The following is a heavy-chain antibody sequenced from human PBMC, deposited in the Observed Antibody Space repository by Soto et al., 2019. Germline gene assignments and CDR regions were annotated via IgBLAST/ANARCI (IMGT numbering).Heavy chain of an antibody. CDR1: GFTFSSYG. J-gene: IGHJ3*02. D-gene: IGHD6-13*01. Sequence: PGGSLRLSCAASGFTFSSYGMHWVRQAPGKGLEWVAVISYDGSNKYYADSVKGRFTISRDNSKNTLYLQMNSLRAEDTAVYYCAKCLSAAAGAFDIWGQGTMVTVSS. CDR3: AKCLSAAAGAFDI. CDR2: ISYDGSNK. V-gene: IGHV3-30*18.